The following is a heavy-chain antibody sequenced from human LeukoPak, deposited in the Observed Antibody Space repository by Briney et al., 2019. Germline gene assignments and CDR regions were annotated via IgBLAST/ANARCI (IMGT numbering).Heavy chain of an antibody. Sequence: DSVKGRFIISRDNSKNTLGLQMNSLRVEDTALYYCASGGPTRGTPASWGQGTLVPVSS. V-gene: IGHV3-30*03. D-gene: IGHD1-26*01. CDR3: ASGGPTRGTPAS. J-gene: IGHJ5*02.